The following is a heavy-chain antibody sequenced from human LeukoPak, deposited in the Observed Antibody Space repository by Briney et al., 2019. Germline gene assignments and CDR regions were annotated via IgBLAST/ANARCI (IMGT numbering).Heavy chain of an antibody. CDR3: VRKWNGGFDI. CDR1: GFTFSNYA. V-gene: IGHV3-23*01. CDR2: MSDTGAYT. J-gene: IGHJ3*02. D-gene: IGHD1-1*01. Sequence: PGGSLRLSCAASGFTFSNYAMSWVRQAPGKRLEWVSDMSDTGAYTNYLGSVKGRFTISRDYSENMLYLQMSSLRVEDTAVYYCVRKWNGGFDIWGQGTMVTVSS.